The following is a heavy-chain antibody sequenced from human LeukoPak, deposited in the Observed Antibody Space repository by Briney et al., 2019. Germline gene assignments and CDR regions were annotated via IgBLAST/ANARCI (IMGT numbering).Heavy chain of an antibody. CDR3: ARNVYRTFDS. V-gene: IGHV3-7*01. D-gene: IGHD1-14*01. Sequence: PGGSLRLSCAASGFTFSTYWMSWVRQAPGKGLEWVANIKQDGSEKYYVDSVKDRFTISRDNAKNSLYLQMNILRVEDTAVYYCARNVYRTFDSWDQGTLVTVSS. J-gene: IGHJ4*02. CDR1: GFTFSTYW. CDR2: IKQDGSEK.